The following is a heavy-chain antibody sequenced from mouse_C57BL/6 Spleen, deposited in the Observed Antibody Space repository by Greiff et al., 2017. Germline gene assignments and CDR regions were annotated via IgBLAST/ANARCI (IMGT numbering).Heavy chain of an antibody. CDR3: ARDSVYDGYYDY. D-gene: IGHD2-3*01. Sequence: EVQLQESGPGLVKPSPSLSLTCSVTGYSITSGYYWNWIRQFPGNKLGWMGYISYNGSTNYNPSLKNPISITRDTSKNQFFLKLNSVNTEDTATYYCARDSVYDGYYDYWGQGTTLTVSS. V-gene: IGHV3-6*01. CDR2: ISYNGST. CDR1: GYSITSGYY. J-gene: IGHJ2*01.